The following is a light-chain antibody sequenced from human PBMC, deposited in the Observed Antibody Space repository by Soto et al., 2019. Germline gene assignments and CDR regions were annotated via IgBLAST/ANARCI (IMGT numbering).Light chain of an antibody. V-gene: IGKV1-6*01. CDR1: PCVSDD. CDR2: AAS. J-gene: IGKJ1*01. Sequence: AIQMTQSPSSLSASVGDSVTITCRASPCVSDDVGWYLQKPGKAPKFLMFAASSLQSGVPSRFGGVGSGTDFTLTITSLQPEDFVIYDCLQQYYCPWTFGQGTRVEI. CDR3: LQQYYCPWT.